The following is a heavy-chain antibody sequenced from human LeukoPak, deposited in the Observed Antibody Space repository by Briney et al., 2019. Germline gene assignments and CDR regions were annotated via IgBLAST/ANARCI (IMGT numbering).Heavy chain of an antibody. CDR1: GLTFSSQW. CDR2: IGGDGIRK. V-gene: IGHV3-7*03. CDR3: ARSGYNRFDY. J-gene: IGHJ4*02. D-gene: IGHD5-24*01. Sequence: PGGSLRLSCAASGLTFSSQWMTWVRQAPGKGLEWLANIGGDGIRKFYVDSVKGRFTISRDNSKSTLYLQMTSLRAEDTAVYYCARSGYNRFDYWGQGTLVTVSS.